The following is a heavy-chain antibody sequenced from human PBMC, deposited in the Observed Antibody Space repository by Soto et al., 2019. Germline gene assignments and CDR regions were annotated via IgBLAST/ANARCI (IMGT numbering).Heavy chain of an antibody. CDR1: GGSVSSGSYY. V-gene: IGHV4-61*01. Sequence: SETLSLTCTVSGGSVSSGSYYWSWIRQPPGKGLEWIGYIYYSGSTNYNPSLKSRVTISVDTSKNQFSLKLSSVTAADTAVYYCAISTGCLPGQQDAFDYWGQGTLVTVSS. D-gene: IGHD6-13*01. CDR2: IYYSGST. J-gene: IGHJ4*02. CDR3: AISTGCLPGQQDAFDY.